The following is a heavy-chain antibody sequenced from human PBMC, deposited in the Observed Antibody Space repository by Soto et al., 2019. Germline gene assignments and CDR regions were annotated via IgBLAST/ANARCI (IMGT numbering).Heavy chain of an antibody. D-gene: IGHD3-10*01. CDR1: GFTFSRFE. CDR3: TRAAWFPYLSFY. CDR2: ISSSGSTA. V-gene: IGHV3-48*03. Sequence: GGSLRLSCAASGFTFSRFELHWVRQAPGQGLEWISYISSSGSTAYYASSVEGRFTISRDNANNSVNLQMDSLRAEDTALYYCTRAAWFPYLSFYWGQGALVTVSS. J-gene: IGHJ4*02.